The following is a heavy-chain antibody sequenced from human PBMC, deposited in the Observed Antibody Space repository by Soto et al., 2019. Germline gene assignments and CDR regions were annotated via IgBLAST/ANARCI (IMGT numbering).Heavy chain of an antibody. V-gene: IGHV4-34*01. CDR1: GGSFSGYY. J-gene: IGHJ6*02. Sequence: SETLSLTCAVYGGSFSGYYWSWIRQPPGKXLEWIGEINHSGSTNYNPSLKSRVTISVDTSKNQFSLKLSSVTAADTAVYYCARTNYYGSGSYYNPAKSMDVWGQGTTVTVSS. CDR2: INHSGST. CDR3: ARTNYYGSGSYYNPAKSMDV. D-gene: IGHD3-10*01.